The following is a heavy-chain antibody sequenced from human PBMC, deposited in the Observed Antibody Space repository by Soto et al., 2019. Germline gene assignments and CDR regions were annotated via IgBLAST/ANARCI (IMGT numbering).Heavy chain of an antibody. V-gene: IGHV3-49*03. J-gene: IGHJ6*03. CDR3: TRDPNSSSWYDYMDV. D-gene: IGHD6-13*01. CDR1: GFTFGDYA. CDR2: IRSKAYGGTT. Sequence: GGSLRLSCTASGFTFGDYAMSWFRQAPGKGLEWVGFIRSKAYGGTTEYAASVKGRFTISRDDSKSIAYLQMNSLKTEDTAVYYCTRDPNSSSWYDYMDVWGKGTTVTVSS.